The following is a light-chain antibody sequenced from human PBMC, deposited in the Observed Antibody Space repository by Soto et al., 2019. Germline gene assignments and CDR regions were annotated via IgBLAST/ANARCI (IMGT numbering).Light chain of an antibody. CDR1: TGAVTSGHY. CDR3: LLSYSGAVV. CDR2: ETD. J-gene: IGLJ3*02. V-gene: IGLV7-46*01. Sequence: QAVVTQEPSLTVSPGGPVTLTCGSSTGAVTSGHYPYWFQQKPGQAPRTLLYETDNKHSWPPARFSGFLLGGKAALTLSGAQPEDEADYSCLLSYSGAVVFGGGTKLTVL.